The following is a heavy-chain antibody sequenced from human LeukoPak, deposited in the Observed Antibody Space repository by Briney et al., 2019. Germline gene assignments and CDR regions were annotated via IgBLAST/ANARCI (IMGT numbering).Heavy chain of an antibody. Sequence: SETLSLTCTVSGGSISSSSYYWGWIRQPPGKGLEWIGSIYYSGSTYYNPSLKSRVTMSVDTSKNQFSLKLSSVTAADTAVYYCARHRGYSYGYVHYYYYMDVWGKGTTVTISS. V-gene: IGHV4-39*01. CDR3: ARHRGYSYGYVHYYYYMDV. J-gene: IGHJ6*03. CDR2: IYYSGST. CDR1: GGSISSSSYY. D-gene: IGHD5-18*01.